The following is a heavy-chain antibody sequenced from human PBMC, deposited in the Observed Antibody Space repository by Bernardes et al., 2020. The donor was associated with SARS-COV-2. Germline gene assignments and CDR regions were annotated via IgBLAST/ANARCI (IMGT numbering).Heavy chain of an antibody. CDR3: ARLIGANYGVGYFDY. V-gene: IGHV4-34*01. CDR2: INHSGST. CDR1: GGSFSGYY. Sequence: ETLSLTCAVYGGSFSGYYWSWIRQPPGKGLEWIGEINHSGSTNYNPSLKSRVTISVDTSKNQFSLKLSSVTAADTAVYYCARLIGANYGVGYFDYWGQGTLVTVSS. D-gene: IGHD7-27*01. J-gene: IGHJ4*02.